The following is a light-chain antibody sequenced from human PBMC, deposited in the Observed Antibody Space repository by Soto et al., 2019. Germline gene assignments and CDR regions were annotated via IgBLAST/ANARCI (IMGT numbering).Light chain of an antibody. CDR3: QQYGSSPPYT. Sequence: EIVLTQSPGTLSLSPGKRATLSCRASRSFASSYLGWYQQKPGQAPRLLIYAASSRATGIPDRFSGSGSGTDFTLTISRLEPEDSAVYYCQQYGSSPPYTFGQGTKLEI. V-gene: IGKV3-20*01. J-gene: IGKJ2*01. CDR2: AAS. CDR1: RSFASSY.